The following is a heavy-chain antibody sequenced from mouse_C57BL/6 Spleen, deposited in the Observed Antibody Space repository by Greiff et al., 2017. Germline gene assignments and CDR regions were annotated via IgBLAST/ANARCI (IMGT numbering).Heavy chain of an antibody. CDR1: GYAFTNYL. D-gene: IGHD2-4*01. CDR2: INPGSGGT. Sequence: VQLQQSGAELVRPGTSVKVSCKASGYAFTNYLIEWVKQRPGQGLEWIGVINPGSGGTNYNEKLKGKATLTADKSSSTAYMQLSSLTSEDSAVYVCARSGDYGGARFAYWGQGTLVTVSA. CDR3: ARSGDYGGARFAY. J-gene: IGHJ3*01. V-gene: IGHV1-54*01.